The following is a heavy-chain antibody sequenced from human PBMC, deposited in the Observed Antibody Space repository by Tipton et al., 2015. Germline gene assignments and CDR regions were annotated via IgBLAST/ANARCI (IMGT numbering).Heavy chain of an antibody. D-gene: IGHD2-15*01. CDR1: GASINSNNW. J-gene: IGHJ5*02. Sequence: TLSLTCDVSGASINSNNWWSWVRQPPGKGLEWIGEVYHGGIINYNPTLNSRVTISVDKSKNQFSLTLSSVTAADTALYYCMRHIVVGSNNYFDPWGQGLLVTVSS. CDR3: MRHIVVGSNNYFDP. CDR2: VYHGGII. V-gene: IGHV4-4*02.